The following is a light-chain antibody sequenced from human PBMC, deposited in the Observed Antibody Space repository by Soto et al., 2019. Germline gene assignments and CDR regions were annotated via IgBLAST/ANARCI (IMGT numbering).Light chain of an antibody. CDR3: QQRYSSTTT. CDR1: QSIGKH. CDR2: GAS. V-gene: IGKV1-39*01. Sequence: IQIARSASFLSASAGARVAIIGRASQSIGKHLNWYHKNTGKDPQFLIYGASTLQSGVPSRFTGSGSGTDFNPTVNSLQAEDFAIYECQQRYSSTTTFGQGTRLDIK. J-gene: IGKJ5*01.